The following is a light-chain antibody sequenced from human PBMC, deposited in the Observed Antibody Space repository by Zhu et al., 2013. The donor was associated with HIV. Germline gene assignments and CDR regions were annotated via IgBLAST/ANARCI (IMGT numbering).Light chain of an antibody. CDR1: SSDVGGYNY. Sequence: QSALTQPASVSGSPGQSITISCTGTSSDVGGYNYVSWYQQHPGKAPKLMIYEVSNRPSGVSNRFSGSKSGNTASLTISGLQAEDEADYFCSSWRSSSALVIFGGETRLTVL. CDR2: EVS. J-gene: IGLJ2*01. V-gene: IGLV2-14*01. CDR3: SSWRSSSALVI.